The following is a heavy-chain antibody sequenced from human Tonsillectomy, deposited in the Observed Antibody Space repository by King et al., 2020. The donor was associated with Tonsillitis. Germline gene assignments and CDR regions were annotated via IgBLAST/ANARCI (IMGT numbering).Heavy chain of an antibody. CDR2: IYYSGST. CDR3: ARGGGYCSGGSCYSGYYYYGMDV. Sequence: QLQESGPGLVKPSETLSLTCTVSGGSISGHYWSWIRQPPGKGLEWIGYIYYSGSTKYNPSLTSRVTISVDTSKNQFSLKLSSVTAAETAVYYCARGGGYCSGGSCYSGYYYYGMDVWGQGTTVTVSS. J-gene: IGHJ6*02. CDR1: GGSISGHY. V-gene: IGHV4-59*11. D-gene: IGHD2-15*01.